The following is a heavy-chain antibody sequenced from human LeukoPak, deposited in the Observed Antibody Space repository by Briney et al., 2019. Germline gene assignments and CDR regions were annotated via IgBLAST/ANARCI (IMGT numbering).Heavy chain of an antibody. V-gene: IGHV4-30-4*08. CDR1: GGSISSSDYY. CDR2: IYYSGST. D-gene: IGHD1-26*01. Sequence: SETLSLTCTVSGGSISSSDYYWSWIRQPPGKGLEWIGYIYYSGSTYYNPSLKSRVTISVDTSKNQFSLKLSSVTAADTAVYYSARGVDIAGAYFDYWGQGTLVTVSS. CDR3: ARGVDIAGAYFDY. J-gene: IGHJ4*02.